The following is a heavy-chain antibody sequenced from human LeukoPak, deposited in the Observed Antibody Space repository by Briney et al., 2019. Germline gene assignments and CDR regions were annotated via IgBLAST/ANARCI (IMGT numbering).Heavy chain of an antibody. D-gene: IGHD5-18*01. Sequence: GESLKISCKGSGYSFTTYWIGWVQQMPGKGLEWMGIIYPGDSDTRYSPSFQGQVTISADKYISTAFLQWSSLKASDTAMYYCARHTPLVRKVTVGWFDPCGQGTLVTVSS. CDR1: GYSFTTYW. J-gene: IGHJ5*02. CDR2: IYPGDSDT. V-gene: IGHV5-51*07. CDR3: ARHTPLVRKVTVGWFDP.